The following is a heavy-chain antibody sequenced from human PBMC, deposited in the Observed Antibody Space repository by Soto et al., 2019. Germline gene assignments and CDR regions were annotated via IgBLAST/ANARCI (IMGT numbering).Heavy chain of an antibody. D-gene: IGHD3-22*01. CDR1: GGSFSGYY. CDR2: INHSGST. V-gene: IGHV4-34*01. CDR3: ARSLSYYYDSSGYYLD. J-gene: IGHJ4*02. Sequence: PSETLSLTCAVYGGSFSGYYWSWIRQPPGKGLEWIGEINHSGSTNYNPSLKSRVTISVDTSKNQFSLKLSSVTAADTAVYYCARSLSYYYDSSGYYLDWGQGTLVTVSS.